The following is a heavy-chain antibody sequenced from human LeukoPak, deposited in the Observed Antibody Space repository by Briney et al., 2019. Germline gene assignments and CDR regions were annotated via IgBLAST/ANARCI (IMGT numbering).Heavy chain of an antibody. CDR1: GFTFSDYY. D-gene: IGHD1-26*01. CDR3: SRDRTGSYYFDD. Sequence: GGSLRLSCAASGFTFSDYYMSWIRHAPGKGLEWVSYISGSSSYTNYADSVKGRFTISRDNAKNSLYLQMNSLRAEDTAVYYCSRDRTGSYYFDDWGQGTLVTVSS. CDR2: ISGSSSYT. V-gene: IGHV3-11*06. J-gene: IGHJ4*02.